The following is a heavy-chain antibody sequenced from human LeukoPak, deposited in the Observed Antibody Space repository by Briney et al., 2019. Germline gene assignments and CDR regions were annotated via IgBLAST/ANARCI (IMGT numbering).Heavy chain of an antibody. J-gene: IGHJ4*02. D-gene: IGHD2-21*02. CDR2: IWYDGRKQ. V-gene: IGHV3-33*06. CDR1: GFTFSAYA. CDR3: AKSVDEPGDDGADY. Sequence: PGRSLRVSCAASGFTFSAYAMHWVRQAPGKGLDWVAVIWYDGRKQYYADAVKGRFTISRDNSKNTLFLQMNSLRAEDTAVYYCAKSVDEPGDDGADYWGQGTQVIVSS.